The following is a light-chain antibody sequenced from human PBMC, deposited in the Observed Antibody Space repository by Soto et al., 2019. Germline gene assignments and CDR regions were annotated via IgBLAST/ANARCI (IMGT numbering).Light chain of an antibody. J-gene: IGKJ4*01. Sequence: DIQMTQSPSTLSASVGDRVTITCRASQSIGSWLAWYQQKPGKAPNLLIYKASSLQSGVPSRFSGSGSGTEFTLTISRLQPDDFATYYCQQYNSYPLTFGGGTKVEIK. V-gene: IGKV1-5*03. CDR3: QQYNSYPLT. CDR1: QSIGSW. CDR2: KAS.